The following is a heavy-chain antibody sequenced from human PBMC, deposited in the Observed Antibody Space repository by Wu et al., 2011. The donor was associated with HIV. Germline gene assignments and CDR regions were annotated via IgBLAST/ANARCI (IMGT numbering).Heavy chain of an antibody. CDR2: MNPNSGNT. V-gene: IGHV1-8*02. J-gene: IGHJ6*03. CDR3: AVVGATTYYYYYYYMDV. Sequence: QVQVIQSGAEVKKPGASVKVSCKASGYTFTSYDINWVRQATGQGLEWMGWMNPNSGNTGYAQKFQGRVTMTRNTSISTAYMELSSLRSEDTAVYYCAVVGATTYYYYYYYMDVWGKGTTVTVSS. D-gene: IGHD1-26*01. CDR1: GYTFTSYD.